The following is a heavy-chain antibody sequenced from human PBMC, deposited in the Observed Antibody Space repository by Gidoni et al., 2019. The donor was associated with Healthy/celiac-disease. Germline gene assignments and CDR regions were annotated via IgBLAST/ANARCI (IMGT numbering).Heavy chain of an antibody. CDR3: ARRDWNYGKQRYKNDAFDI. CDR2: INYSGST. CDR1: GDSIRSRIYY. V-gene: IGHV4-39*01. Sequence: QLQLQESVPGLVKPSETLSLTRTVSGDSIRSRIYYWGWIRQPPGQGLEWIGSINYSGSTYYNPSLKSRVTISVDTSKNQFSLKLSSVTAADTAVYYCARRDWNYGKQRYKNDAFDIWGQGTMVTVSS. D-gene: IGHD1-7*01. J-gene: IGHJ3*02.